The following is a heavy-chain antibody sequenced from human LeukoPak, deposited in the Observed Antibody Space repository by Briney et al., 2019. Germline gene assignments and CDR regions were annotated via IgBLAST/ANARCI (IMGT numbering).Heavy chain of an antibody. CDR2: ISAYNGNT. CDR1: GYTFISYS. J-gene: IGHJ6*03. Sequence: ASVKVSCKASGYTFISYSISWVRQAPGQGLEWMGWISAYNGNTNYAQKLQGRVTMTTDTSTRTAYMELRSLRSDDTAIYYCARVSTIYYYMDVWGKGTTVTVSS. V-gene: IGHV1-18*01. D-gene: IGHD3-3*01. CDR3: ARVSTIYYYMDV.